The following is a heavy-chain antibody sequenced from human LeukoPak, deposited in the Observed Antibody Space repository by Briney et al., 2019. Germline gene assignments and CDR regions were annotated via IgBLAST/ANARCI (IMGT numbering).Heavy chain of an antibody. CDR1: GGSISSSSYY. CDR3: ARLWYNWNYPDY. J-gene: IGHJ4*02. CDR2: IYYSGST. Sequence: SATLSLTCTVSGGSISSSSYYWGWIRQPPGKGLEWIGSIYYSGSTYYNPSLKSRVTISVDTSKNQFSLKLTSVTAADTAVYYCARLWYNWNYPDYWGQGTLVTVSS. D-gene: IGHD1-20*01. V-gene: IGHV4-39*01.